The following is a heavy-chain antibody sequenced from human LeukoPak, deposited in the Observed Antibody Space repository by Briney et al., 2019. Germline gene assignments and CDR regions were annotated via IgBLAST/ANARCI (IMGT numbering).Heavy chain of an antibody. CDR3: ARVHSYCSSTSGYGGHWFEP. CDR1: GYTLTRLG. D-gene: IGHD2-2*01. Sequence: TVKVSCKASGYTLTRLGITGARQASAQGREWMGLSSSYNGNTNYAQKLQGRVTMNTDTSPSTGYMEMRSLRSEHTAVCYCARVHSYCSSTSGYGGHWFEPWGQGNLVTVSS. V-gene: IGHV1-18*01. CDR2: SSSYNGNT. J-gene: IGHJ5*02.